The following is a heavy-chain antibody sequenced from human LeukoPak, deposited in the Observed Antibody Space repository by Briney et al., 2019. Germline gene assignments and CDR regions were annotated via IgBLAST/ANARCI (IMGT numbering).Heavy chain of an antibody. CDR2: IYYSGST. Sequence: SETLSLTCTVSGGSISSYYWSWIRQPPGKGLEWIGYIYYSGSTNYNPSLKSRVTISVDTSKNQFSLKLSSVTAADTAVYYCARRGSSGWYGSWFDPWGQGTLVTVSS. D-gene: IGHD6-19*01. V-gene: IGHV4-59*08. CDR1: GGSISSYY. J-gene: IGHJ5*02. CDR3: ARRGSSGWYGSWFDP.